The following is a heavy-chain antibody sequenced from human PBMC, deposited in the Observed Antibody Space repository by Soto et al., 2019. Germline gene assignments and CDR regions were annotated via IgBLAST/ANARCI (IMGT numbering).Heavy chain of an antibody. V-gene: IGHV1-18*01. Sequence: QVHLVQSGPEVMTPGASVKVSCKASGYPFISYGISWVRQAPGQGLEWMGWITPYNGAANFAQKFQGRVSLTTDTDTTTAYMELRSRKFDGTAVYYCARNPGAAAIRSRKYWGQGTLVTISS. J-gene: IGHJ4*02. CDR1: GYPFISYG. CDR2: ITPYNGAA. D-gene: IGHD2-2*01. CDR3: ARNPGAAAIRSRKY.